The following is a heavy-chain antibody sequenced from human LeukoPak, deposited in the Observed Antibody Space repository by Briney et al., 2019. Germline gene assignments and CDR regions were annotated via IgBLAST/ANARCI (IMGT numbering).Heavy chain of an antibody. J-gene: IGHJ4*02. CDR3: ARVGGSGSYRFDY. CDR2: IKQDGSEK. V-gene: IGHV3-7*01. D-gene: IGHD3-10*01. Sequence: GGSLRLSCAASGFTFSRYWMSWVRQAPGKGLEWVANIKQDGSEKYYVDSVKGRFTISRDNAKNSLYLQMNSLRAEDTAVYYCARVGGSGSYRFDYWGQGTLVTVSS. CDR1: GFTFSRYW.